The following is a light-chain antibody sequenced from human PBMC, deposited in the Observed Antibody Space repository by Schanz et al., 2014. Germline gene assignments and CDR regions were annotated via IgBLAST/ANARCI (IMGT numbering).Light chain of an antibody. CDR1: TPNIGSNT. Sequence: QSVLTQPPSASGTPGQRVTISCSGSTPNIGSNTINWYQQVPGTAPKLLIYRNSQRPSGVSDRFSGSKSGTSASLAISGLRSEDGADYYCAAWDDSLSGFWVFGGGTKLTVL. J-gene: IGLJ3*02. CDR3: AAWDDSLSGFWV. CDR2: RNS. V-gene: IGLV1-47*01.